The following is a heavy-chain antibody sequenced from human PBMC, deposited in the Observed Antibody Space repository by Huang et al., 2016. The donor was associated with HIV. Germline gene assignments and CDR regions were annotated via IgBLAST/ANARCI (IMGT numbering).Heavy chain of an antibody. D-gene: IGHD1-26*01. CDR2: IYSDDST. CDR1: GFTVSSNY. Sequence: EVQLVESGGGLIQPGGSLRLSCAASGFTVSSNYMSWVRQASGRGLEEISVIYSDDSTYFSDSVQGRFTISGDNSKNTLYLQMNSLRAEDTAVYYCAAQWELRGGVDFWGQGTLVTVSS. J-gene: IGHJ4*02. V-gene: IGHV3-53*01. CDR3: AAQWELRGGVDF.